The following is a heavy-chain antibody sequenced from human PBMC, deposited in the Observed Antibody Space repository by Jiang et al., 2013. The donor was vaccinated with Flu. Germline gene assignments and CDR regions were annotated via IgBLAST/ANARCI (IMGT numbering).Heavy chain of an antibody. CDR1: GYTFTAYY. J-gene: IGHJ4*02. CDR3: ARDPDRAGAFFDY. D-gene: IGHD3-3*02. CDR2: INPKTGVT. Sequence: SGAEVKKPGASVKVSCKASGYTFTAYYIHWVRQAPGQGLEWMGWINPKTGVTKYAWRFRGRVTITTDTSTDTAYMDLTRLTSDDTALYYCARDPDRAGAFFDYWGQGTLVTVSS. V-gene: IGHV1-2*02.